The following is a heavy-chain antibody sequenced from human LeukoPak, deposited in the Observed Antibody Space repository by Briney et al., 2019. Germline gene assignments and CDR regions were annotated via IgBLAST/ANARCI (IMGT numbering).Heavy chain of an antibody. CDR1: GYTFTSYG. Sequence: ASVKVSCKASGYTFTSYGISWVRQAPGQGLEWMGWISAYNGNTNYAQKLQGRVTMTTDTSTSTAYMELRSLRSDDTAVYYCARVIRVAAAGTGNWFDPWGQGTLVTVSS. CDR2: ISAYNGNT. J-gene: IGHJ5*02. V-gene: IGHV1-18*01. CDR3: ARVIRVAAAGTGNWFDP. D-gene: IGHD6-13*01.